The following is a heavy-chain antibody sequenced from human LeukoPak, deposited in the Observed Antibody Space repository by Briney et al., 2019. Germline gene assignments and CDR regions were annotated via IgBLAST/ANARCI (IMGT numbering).Heavy chain of an antibody. Sequence: PSETLSLTRSVSGGPISNYYWSWIRQPPGKGLEWIGYIHYSGITKYNPSVKSRVTISLDTSKNQFSLKLSSVTAADTAVYYCASSGNYYFTLDYWGQGTLVTVSS. CDR3: ASSGNYYFTLDY. CDR1: GGPISNYY. D-gene: IGHD3-10*01. V-gene: IGHV4-59*08. J-gene: IGHJ4*02. CDR2: IHYSGIT.